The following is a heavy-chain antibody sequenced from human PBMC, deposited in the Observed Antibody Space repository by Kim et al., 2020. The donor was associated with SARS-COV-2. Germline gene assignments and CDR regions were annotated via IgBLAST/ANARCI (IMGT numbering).Heavy chain of an antibody. V-gene: IGHV1-18*01. CDR3: ARVGWGSGSYSTYYYYYGMDV. D-gene: IGHD3-10*01. CDR2: ISAYNGNT. CDR1: GYTFTSYG. Sequence: ASVKVSCKASGYTFTSYGISWVRQAPGQGLEWMGWISAYNGNTNYAQKLQGRVTMTTDTSTSTAYMELRSLRSDDTAVYYCARVGWGSGSYSTYYYYYGMDVWGQGTTVTVSS. J-gene: IGHJ6*02.